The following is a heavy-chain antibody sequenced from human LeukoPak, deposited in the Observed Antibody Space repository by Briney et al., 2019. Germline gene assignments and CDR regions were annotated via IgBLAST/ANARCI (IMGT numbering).Heavy chain of an antibody. Sequence: SVTLSLTCTVSGGSISSYYWSWIRQPPGKGLELIGYIYYSGSTNYNPSLKSRVTISVDTSKNRFSLKLSSVTAADTAVYYCAGVKTYYYDSSGYYAYWGQGTLLTVSS. CDR1: GGSISSYY. CDR2: IYYSGST. D-gene: IGHD3-22*01. J-gene: IGHJ4*02. V-gene: IGHV4-59*01. CDR3: AGVKTYYYDSSGYYAY.